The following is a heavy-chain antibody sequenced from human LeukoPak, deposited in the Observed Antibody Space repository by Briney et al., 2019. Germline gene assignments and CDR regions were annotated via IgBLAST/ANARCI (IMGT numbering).Heavy chain of an antibody. V-gene: IGHV3-49*04. J-gene: IGHJ4*02. Sequence: GGSLRLSCSTSGFTFGDYAMSWVRQAPGKGLEWVGFIQAKAYGGATKYAASVNGRFSISRDDSQSITNLQMNDLKTEDTAVYYCTRAPHPRCSSSGCYLDYWGQGTLVTVSS. CDR2: IQAKAYGGAT. CDR3: TRAPHPRCSSSGCYLDY. D-gene: IGHD2-2*01. CDR1: GFTFGDYA.